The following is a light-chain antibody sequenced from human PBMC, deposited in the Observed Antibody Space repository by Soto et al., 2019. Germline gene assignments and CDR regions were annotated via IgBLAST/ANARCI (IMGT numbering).Light chain of an antibody. Sequence: QLVLTQPPSVSGAPGQRVTISCTGSSSNIGAGYPVHWYQQLPGTAPKLLVAGNRPSGVPDRFSVSKSGASASLAITGLQAEDEADYYCAVWDDRLNGPVFGGGTKLTVL. CDR2: G. CDR3: AVWDDRLNGPV. J-gene: IGLJ3*02. V-gene: IGLV1-40*01. CDR1: SSNIGAGYP.